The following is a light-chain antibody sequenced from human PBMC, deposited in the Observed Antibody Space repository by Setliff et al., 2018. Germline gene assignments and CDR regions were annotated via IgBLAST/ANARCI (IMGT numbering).Light chain of an antibody. Sequence: SVSGSPGQSVTISFTGTSSDVGAYVHVSWYQQHPDTAPKLILYDVNNRPSGVPDRFSGSKFGNTASLTISGLQTEDVADYYCCSYAGIHTLIFGGGTKVTVL. CDR1: SSDVGAYVH. CDR2: DVN. V-gene: IGLV2-11*03. J-gene: IGLJ2*01. CDR3: CSYAGIHTLI.